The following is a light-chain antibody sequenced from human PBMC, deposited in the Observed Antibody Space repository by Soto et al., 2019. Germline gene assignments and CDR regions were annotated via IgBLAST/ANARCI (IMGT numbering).Light chain of an antibody. CDR2: DAS. Sequence: DIQMTQSPPTLSASEGDRVTITCRASQSITDKLAWYQQKPGKAPKVLIYDASSLESGVPSRFSGSGSGTEFTLTISSLQPDDFATYYCQQYDSYSITFGGGTRVEIE. CDR1: QSITDK. V-gene: IGKV1-5*01. J-gene: IGKJ4*01. CDR3: QQYDSYSIT.